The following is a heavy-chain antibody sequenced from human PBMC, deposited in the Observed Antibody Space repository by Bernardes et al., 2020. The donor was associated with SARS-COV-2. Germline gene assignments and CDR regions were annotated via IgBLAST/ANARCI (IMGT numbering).Heavy chain of an antibody. Sequence: GGSLRLSCAASGFTFTTYSMNWVRQAPGKGLEWVAYISSSGNTIYYADSVKGRFTISRDNAKDSLSLQMNSLRAEDTAVYYCRGVYYFYGMEVWGPGTTVTVS. CDR1: GFTFTTYS. CDR2: ISSSGNTI. CDR3: RGVYYFYGMEV. V-gene: IGHV3-48*01. J-gene: IGHJ6*02.